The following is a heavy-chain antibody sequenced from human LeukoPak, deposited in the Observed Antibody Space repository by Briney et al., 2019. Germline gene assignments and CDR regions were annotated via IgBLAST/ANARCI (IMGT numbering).Heavy chain of an antibody. CDR2: FDNEDGET. Sequence: ASVKVSCKVSGYTLTELSMHWVGQAPGKGLEWMGGFDNEDGETIYAQKFQGRVTMTEDTSTDTAYMELRSLRSEDTAVYYCATGNYYDTSRYYQVYFDYWGQGTLVTVSS. V-gene: IGHV1-24*01. CDR1: GYTLTELS. D-gene: IGHD3-22*01. CDR3: ATGNYYDTSRYYQVYFDY. J-gene: IGHJ4*02.